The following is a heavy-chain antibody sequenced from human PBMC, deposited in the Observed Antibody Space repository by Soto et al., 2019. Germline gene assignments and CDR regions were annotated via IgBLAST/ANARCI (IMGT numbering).Heavy chain of an antibody. D-gene: IGHD6-13*01. V-gene: IGHV3-53*02. J-gene: IGHJ3*02. Sequence: EVQLVETGGGLIQPGGSLRLSCAASGFTVSSNYMSWVRQAPGKGLEWVSVIYSGGSTYYADPVKGRFTISRDNTKKTLYLQMNSLRAEDTAVYYCARGGGSSWYLYDFDIWGQGTMVTVSS. CDR2: IYSGGST. CDR1: GFTVSSNY. CDR3: ARGGGSSWYLYDFDI.